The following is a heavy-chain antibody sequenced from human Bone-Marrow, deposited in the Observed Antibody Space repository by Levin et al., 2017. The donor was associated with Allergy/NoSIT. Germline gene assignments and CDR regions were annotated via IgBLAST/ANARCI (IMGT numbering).Heavy chain of an antibody. D-gene: IGHD2-21*01. Sequence: PGESLKISCAASGFMFNTHGMHWVRQAPGKGLEWVALIPFDGSNEYYADSVKGRFIISRDNSKNALFLQMNNLRPEDTALYYCAKAGRGDAHEAFDYWGLGTRVTVSS. CDR2: IPFDGSNE. V-gene: IGHV3-30*02. J-gene: IGHJ4*02. CDR1: GFMFNTHG. CDR3: AKAGRGDAHEAFDY.